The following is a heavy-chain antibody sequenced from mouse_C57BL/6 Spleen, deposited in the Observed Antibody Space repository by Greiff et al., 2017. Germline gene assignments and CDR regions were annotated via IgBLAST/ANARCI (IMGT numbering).Heavy chain of an antibody. CDR1: GFNITDYY. V-gene: IGHV14-4*01. Sequence: EVQLKESGAELVRPGASVKLSCTASGFNITDYYMHWVKQRPEHGLEWIGWIDPENGDTDYASKFQGKATITADTSSNTAYLQLSSLTSEGTGVCCCTTQAYWGQGTLVTVAA. J-gene: IGHJ3*01. CDR2: IDPENGDT. CDR3: TTQAY.